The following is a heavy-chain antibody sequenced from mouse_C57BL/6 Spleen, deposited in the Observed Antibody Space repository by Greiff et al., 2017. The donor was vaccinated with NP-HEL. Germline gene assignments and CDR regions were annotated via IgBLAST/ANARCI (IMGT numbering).Heavy chain of an antibody. J-gene: IGHJ3*01. CDR1: GYTFTSYW. D-gene: IGHD2-3*01. V-gene: IGHV1-52*01. CDR3: ARGGDYDGSLFAY. CDR2: IDPSDSET. Sequence: VQLQQSGAELVRPGSSVKLSCKASGYTFTSYWMQWVKQRPIQGLEWIGNIDPSDSETHYNQKFKDKATLTVDKSSSTAYMQLSSLTSEDSAVYYCARGGDYDGSLFAYWGQGTLVTVSA.